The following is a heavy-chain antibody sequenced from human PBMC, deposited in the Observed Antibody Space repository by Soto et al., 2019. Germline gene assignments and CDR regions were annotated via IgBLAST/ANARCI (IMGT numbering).Heavy chain of an antibody. CDR1: GVAMTYGGYS. CDR3: ARGNINVVEGLVSWFDP. CDR2: IYQSGST. D-gene: IGHD2-8*01. V-gene: IGHV4-30-2*06. J-gene: IGHJ5*02. Sequence: PSETLSLTCSVSGVAMTYGGYSWSWIRQSPGKGLEWIGYIYQSGSTFYNPSLRSRVTISADRSKNQFSLNLNSVTAADTAVYYCARGNINVVEGLVSWFDPWGQGTLVTVSS.